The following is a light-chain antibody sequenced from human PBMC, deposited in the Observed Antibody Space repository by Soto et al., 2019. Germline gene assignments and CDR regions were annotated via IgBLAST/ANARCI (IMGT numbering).Light chain of an antibody. Sequence: QAVLTQPASVSGSPGQSITISCTGTSSDVGSYKLVSWYQQHPGKAPNLMISEVSKRPSGISDRFSGSKSGSTASLTISGLQAEDEADYYCCSYAGTSTHTVFGGGTQLTVL. CDR1: SSDVGSYKL. V-gene: IGLV2-23*02. J-gene: IGLJ7*01. CDR2: EVS. CDR3: CSYAGTSTHTV.